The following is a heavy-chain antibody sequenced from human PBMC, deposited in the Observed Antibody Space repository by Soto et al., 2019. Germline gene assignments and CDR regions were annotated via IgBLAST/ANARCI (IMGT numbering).Heavy chain of an antibody. CDR1: GGSISSYY. CDR3: ARGHSSSWYRGGFDY. CDR2: IYYSGST. D-gene: IGHD6-13*01. Sequence: SETLSLTCTVSGGSISSYYWSWIRQPPGKGLEWIGYIYYSGSTNYNPSLKSRATISVDTSKNQFSLKLSSVTAADTAVYYCARGHSSSWYRGGFDYWGQGTLVTVSS. V-gene: IGHV4-59*01. J-gene: IGHJ4*02.